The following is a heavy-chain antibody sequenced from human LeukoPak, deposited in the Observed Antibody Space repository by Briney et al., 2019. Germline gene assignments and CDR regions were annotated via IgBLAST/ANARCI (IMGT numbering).Heavy chain of an antibody. J-gene: IGHJ4*02. V-gene: IGHV3-7*01. CDR3: ARVGSSSWYLFDY. Sequence: GGSLRLSCAASGFTFSNFTMNWVRQAPGKGLEWVANIKQDGSEKYYVDSVKGRFTISRDNAKNSLYLQMNSLRAEDTAVYYCARVGSSSWYLFDYWGQGTLVTVSS. CDR2: IKQDGSEK. CDR1: GFTFSNFT. D-gene: IGHD6-13*01.